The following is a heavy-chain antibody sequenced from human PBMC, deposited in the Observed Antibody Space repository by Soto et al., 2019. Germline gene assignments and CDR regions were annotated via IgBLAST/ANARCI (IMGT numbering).Heavy chain of an antibody. V-gene: IGHV3-48*02. D-gene: IGHD3-3*01. CDR2: ISSSSSTI. CDR1: GFTFSSYS. J-gene: IGHJ5*02. Sequence: EVQLVESGGGLVQPGGSLRLSCAASGFTFSSYSMNWVRQAPGKGLEWVSYISSSSSTIYYADSVKGRFTISRDNAKNSLYLQMNSLRDEETAVYYCARESRFLEWLSLNWFDPWGQGALVTVS. CDR3: ARESRFLEWLSLNWFDP.